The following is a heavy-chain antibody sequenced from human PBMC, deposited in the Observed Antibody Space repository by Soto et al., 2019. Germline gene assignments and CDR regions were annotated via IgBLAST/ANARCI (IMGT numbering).Heavy chain of an antibody. V-gene: IGHV4-39*01. D-gene: IGHD3-10*01. CDR3: ANYYGSGSYYFRGRDNYYYYGMDV. CDR2: IYYSGST. CDR1: GGSISSSSYY. J-gene: IGHJ6*02. Sequence: SETLSLACTVSGGSISSSSYYWGWIRQPPGKGLEWIGSIYYSGSTYYNPSLKSRVTISVDTSKNQFSLKLSTVTAADTAVYNCANYYGSGSYYFRGRDNYYYYGMDVRGQRTTDTGSS.